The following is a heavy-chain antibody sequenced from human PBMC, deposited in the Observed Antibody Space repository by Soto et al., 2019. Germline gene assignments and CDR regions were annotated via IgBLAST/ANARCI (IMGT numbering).Heavy chain of an antibody. V-gene: IGHV4-34*01. J-gene: IGHJ5*02. CDR2: INHSGST. CDR3: ARGRGDIVVVVAATGPCWFDP. Sequence: PSETLSLTCAVYGGSFSGYYWSWIRQPPGKGLEWIGEINHSGSTNYNPSLKSRVTISVDTSKNQFSLKLNSVTAADTAVYYCARGRGDIVVVVAATGPCWFDPWGQGTLVTVSS. D-gene: IGHD2-15*01. CDR1: GGSFSGYY.